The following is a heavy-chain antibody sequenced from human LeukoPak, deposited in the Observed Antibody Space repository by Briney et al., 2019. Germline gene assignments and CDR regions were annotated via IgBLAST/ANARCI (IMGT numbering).Heavy chain of an antibody. V-gene: IGHV4-61*08. CDR1: GGSISSGDYY. CDR2: IFYTGSDNS. Sequence: PSETLSLTCTVSGGSISSGDYYWSWIRQPPGKGLEWIGYIFYTGSDNSNYNPSLKSRVTISVDTSKNQFSLRLISVTAADMAVYYCARYTFDEAYYFDYWGQGTLVTVPS. J-gene: IGHJ4*02. CDR3: ARYTFDEAYYFDY.